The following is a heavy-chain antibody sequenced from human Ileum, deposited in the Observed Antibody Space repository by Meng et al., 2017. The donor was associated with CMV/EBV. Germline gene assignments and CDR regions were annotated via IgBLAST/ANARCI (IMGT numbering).Heavy chain of an antibody. CDR3: AKFDNGWYAADS. V-gene: IGHV3-53*01. CDR1: GFSVTKKY. CDR2: IYVGGNT. J-gene: IGHJ4*02. D-gene: IGHD6-19*01. Sequence: GGSLRLSCEGSGFSVTKKYMSWVRQDPGKGLEWVSIIYVGGNTYYADSVKGRFTVSRDNSKNTLYLHMNSLRAEDTAVYYCAKFDNGWYAADSWGQGTLVTVSS.